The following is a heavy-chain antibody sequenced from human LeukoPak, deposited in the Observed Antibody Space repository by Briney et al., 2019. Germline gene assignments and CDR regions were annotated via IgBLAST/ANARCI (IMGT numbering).Heavy chain of an antibody. CDR1: GGSISSYY. CDR3: ARGAVAGEFDY. V-gene: IGHV4-59*01. J-gene: IGHJ4*02. Sequence: SETLSLTCTVSGGSISSYYWSWIRQPPGKGLEWIGYIYYSGSTNYNPSLKSRVTISVDTSKNQFSPKLSSVTAADTAVYYCARGAVAGEFDYWGQGTLVTVSS. CDR2: IYYSGST. D-gene: IGHD6-19*01.